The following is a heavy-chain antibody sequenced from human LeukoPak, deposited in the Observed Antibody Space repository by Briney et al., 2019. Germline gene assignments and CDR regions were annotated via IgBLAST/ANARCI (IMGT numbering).Heavy chain of an antibody. D-gene: IGHD5-18*01. CDR3: AKDLDPGYNYGYNWFDP. V-gene: IGHV3-23*01. CDR2: ISGSGGRT. CDR1: GFNFNTYA. Sequence: GGSLRLSCATSGFNFNTYAMTWVRQAPGKGLDWVSTISGSGGRTYYADSVKGRFTISRDNSNNTLYLQMNGLRAEDTAVYYCAKDLDPGYNYGYNWFDPWGQGTLVTVSS. J-gene: IGHJ5*02.